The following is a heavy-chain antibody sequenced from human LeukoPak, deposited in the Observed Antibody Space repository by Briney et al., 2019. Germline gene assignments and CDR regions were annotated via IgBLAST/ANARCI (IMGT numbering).Heavy chain of an antibody. J-gene: IGHJ6*04. CDR1: GFTFSSYA. D-gene: IGHD4-23*01. CDR3: STTTGVTQNYYYYYGMDV. CDR2: IKNKTDGGTT. V-gene: IGHV3-15*01. Sequence: GGSLRLSCAASGFTFSSYAMSWGRQAPGKGLEWVGRIKNKTDGGTTDYAAPVKGRFTISRDDSKDTLYLQMNSLKTEDTAVYYCSTTTGVTQNYYYYYGMDVWGKGTTVTVSS.